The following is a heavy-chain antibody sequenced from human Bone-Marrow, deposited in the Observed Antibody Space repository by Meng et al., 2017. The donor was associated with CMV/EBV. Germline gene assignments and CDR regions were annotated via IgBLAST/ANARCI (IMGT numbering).Heavy chain of an antibody. D-gene: IGHD3-10*01. CDR2: IRYDGSDE. J-gene: IGHJ5*02. CDR1: GFTFSRFG. V-gene: IGHV3-30*02. CDR3: AKDLYASGPENWFDP. Sequence: GESLKISCVASGFTFSRFGMHWVRQAPGKGLEWMAFIRYDGSDEYYIDSVKGRFTISRDNFKNTLYLQMNSLRAEDTAVYYCAKDLYASGPENWFDPWGQGTLVTVSS.